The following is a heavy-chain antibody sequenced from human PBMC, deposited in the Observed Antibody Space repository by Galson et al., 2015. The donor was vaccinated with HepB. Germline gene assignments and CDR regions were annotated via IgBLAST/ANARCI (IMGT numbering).Heavy chain of an antibody. CDR3: AKGDR. J-gene: IGHJ5*02. V-gene: IGHV3-7*03. CDR1: GFTFSSSW. CDR2: IKEDGSAK. Sequence: SLRLSCAASGFTFSSSWMSWVRQAPGTGLEWVANIKEDGSAKYYEDSVKGRFTITRENDKNSLSLQMNSLRAEDTAVYYCAKGDRWGQGTLVSVSS.